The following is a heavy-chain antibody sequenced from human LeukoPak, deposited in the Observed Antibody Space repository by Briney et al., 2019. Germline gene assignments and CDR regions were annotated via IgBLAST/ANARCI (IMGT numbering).Heavy chain of an antibody. CDR1: GFTFSSYW. V-gene: IGHV3-53*01. D-gene: IGHD5-18*01. J-gene: IGHJ4*02. CDR2: IYSGGLK. CDR3: ARERPDGYTVDY. Sequence: GGSLRLSCAASGFTFSSYWTSWVRQAPGKGLEWVSVIYSGGLKYYADSVMGRFTISRDNSKNTLYLQMNSLRAEDTAVYYCARERPDGYTVDYWGQGTLVTVSS.